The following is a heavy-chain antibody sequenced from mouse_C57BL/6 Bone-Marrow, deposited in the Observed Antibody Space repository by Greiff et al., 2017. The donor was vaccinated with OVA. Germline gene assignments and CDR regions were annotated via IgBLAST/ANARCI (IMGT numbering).Heavy chain of an antibody. Sequence: VQLQQSGAELMKPGASVKLSCKATGYTFTGYWIEWVKQRPGHGLEWIGEILPGSGGTSYNEKFKGKATLTADKSSNTAYMERSSLTSEDSAIYYCARREYYGSSHYWYFDVWGTGTPVTVSS. CDR2: ILPGSGGT. D-gene: IGHD1-1*01. J-gene: IGHJ1*03. V-gene: IGHV1-9*01. CDR1: GYTFTGYW. CDR3: ARREYYGSSHYWYFDV.